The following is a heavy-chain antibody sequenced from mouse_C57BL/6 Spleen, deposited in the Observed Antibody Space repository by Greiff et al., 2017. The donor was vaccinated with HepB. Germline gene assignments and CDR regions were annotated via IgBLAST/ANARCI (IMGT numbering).Heavy chain of an antibody. CDR2: IDPSDSYT. Sequence: VQLQQPGAELVKPGASVKLSCKASGYTFTSYWMQWVKQRPGQGLEWIGEIDPSDSYTNYNQKFEGKATLTVDTSSSTAYMQLSSLTSEDSAVYYCARWEVTTEGPFAYWGQGTLVTVSA. CDR3: ARWEVTTEGPFAY. V-gene: IGHV1-50*01. CDR1: GYTFTSYW. J-gene: IGHJ3*01. D-gene: IGHD2-2*01.